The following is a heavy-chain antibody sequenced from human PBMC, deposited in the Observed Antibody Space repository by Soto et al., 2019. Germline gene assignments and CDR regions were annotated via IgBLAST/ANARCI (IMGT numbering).Heavy chain of an antibody. D-gene: IGHD6-19*01. CDR1: GYPFSSYG. V-gene: IGHV1-18*04. J-gene: IGHJ6*02. CDR2: ISGYNAKT. CDR3: ARDFWQWLVQYYYGMAV. Sequence: QVQLVQSGGEVKRPGDSVKVSCKTSGYPFSSYGISWVRQAPGQGLEWLGWISGYNAKTEYGQKVQDRLTMTTDTSTNTVYMELRNLRSDDTAVYYCARDFWQWLVQYYYGMAVWGQGTTVTVSS.